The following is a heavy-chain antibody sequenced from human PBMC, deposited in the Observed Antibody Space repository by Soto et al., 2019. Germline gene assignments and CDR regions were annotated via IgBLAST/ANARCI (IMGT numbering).Heavy chain of an antibody. CDR2: IIPIFGTA. J-gene: IGHJ4*02. D-gene: IGHD3-3*01. Sequence: QVQLVQSGAEVKKPGSSVKVSCKASGGTFSSYAISWVRQAPGQGLEWMGGIIPIFGTANYAQKFQGRVTITADESTSTAYMELSSLRSEHTGVYYCASASAAPNYDFWSGYYPYWGQGTLVTVSS. CDR3: ASASAAPNYDFWSGYYPY. CDR1: GGTFSSYA. V-gene: IGHV1-69*01.